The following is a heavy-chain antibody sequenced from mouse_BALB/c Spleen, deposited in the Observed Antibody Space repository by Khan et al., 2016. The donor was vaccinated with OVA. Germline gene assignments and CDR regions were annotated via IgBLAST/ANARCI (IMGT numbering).Heavy chain of an antibody. V-gene: IGHV1-18*01. J-gene: IGHJ2*01. Sequence: VQLKESGPELVKPGASVKIPCKTSGYIFTDYTLDWVKQSHGKSLEWIGDINPNNGDTFYNQKFKGKATLTVDKSSSTAFMELRSLTSEDTAVYYYARTGYGSLGYWGQGTTLTVSS. CDR3: ARTGYGSLGY. CDR1: GYIFTDYT. D-gene: IGHD1-1*01. CDR2: INPNNGDT.